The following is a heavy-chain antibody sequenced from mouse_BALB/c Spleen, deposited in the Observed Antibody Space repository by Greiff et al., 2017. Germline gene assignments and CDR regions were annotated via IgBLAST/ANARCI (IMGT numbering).Heavy chain of an antibody. CDR1: GFNIKDTY. J-gene: IGHJ2*01. D-gene: IGHD4-1*01. Sequence: VQLQQSGAELVKPGASVKLSCTASGFNIKDTYMHWVKQRPEQGLEWIGRIDPANGNTKYDPKFQGKATITADTSSNTAYLQLSGLTSEDTAVYYCARSGELGSYYFDYWGQGTTLTVAS. V-gene: IGHV14-3*02. CDR3: ARSGELGSYYFDY. CDR2: IDPANGNT.